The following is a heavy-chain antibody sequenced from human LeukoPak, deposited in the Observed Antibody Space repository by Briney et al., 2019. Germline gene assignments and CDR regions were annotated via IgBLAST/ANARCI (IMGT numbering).Heavy chain of an antibody. CDR2: IYYSGST. CDR3: ARLESGGSYWFDP. Sequence: SETLSLTCTVSGGSISGSSYYWGWIRQPPGKGLEWIGSIYYSGSTYYNPSLKSRVTISVDTSKNQFSLKLSSVTAADTAVYYCARLESGGSYWFDPWGQGTLVTVSS. CDR1: GGSISGSSYY. V-gene: IGHV4-39*01. D-gene: IGHD3-10*01. J-gene: IGHJ5*02.